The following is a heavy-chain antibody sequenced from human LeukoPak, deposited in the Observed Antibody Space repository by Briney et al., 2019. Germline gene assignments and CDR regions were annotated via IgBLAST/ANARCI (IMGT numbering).Heavy chain of an antibody. CDR3: ASEERWRNY. CDR2: IYYSGST. Sequence: SETLSLTCTVSGGSISSSSYYWGWVRQPPGKGLEWIGSIYYSGSTYYNPSLKSRVTISVDTSKNQFSLKLSSVTAADTAVYYCASEERWRNYWGQGTLVTVSS. D-gene: IGHD6-19*01. CDR1: GGSISSSSYY. V-gene: IGHV4-39*01. J-gene: IGHJ4*02.